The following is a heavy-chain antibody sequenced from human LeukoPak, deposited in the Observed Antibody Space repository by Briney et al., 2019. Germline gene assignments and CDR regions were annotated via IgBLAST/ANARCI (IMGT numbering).Heavy chain of an antibody. D-gene: IGHD1-26*01. Sequence: PSETLSLTCGVSGGSITTTNFWRWVRQPPGGGLVWIGEISLRGRTQYNPSLKSRVNISIDESKNPLYLSMASVTAADAAVYYCSRESGPYCPFGHWGQGTLVAVTS. J-gene: IGHJ5*02. V-gene: IGHV4-4*02. CDR3: SRESGPYCPFGH. CDR1: GGSITTTNF. CDR2: ISLRGRT.